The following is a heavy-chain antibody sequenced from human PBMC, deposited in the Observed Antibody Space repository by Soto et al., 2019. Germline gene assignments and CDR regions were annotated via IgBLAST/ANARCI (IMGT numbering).Heavy chain of an antibody. CDR2: ISGSGGGT. J-gene: IGHJ4*02. CDR3: ATWQGSLNFHY. Sequence: GGSLRLSCAASGFTFSSYAMSWVRQAPGKGLEWVSSISGSGGGTYYADSMKGRFTFSRDNSKNTLYLQLDSLRPEDTAVYYCATWQGSLNFHYWGQGTLVTV. CDR1: GFTFSSYA. V-gene: IGHV3-23*01.